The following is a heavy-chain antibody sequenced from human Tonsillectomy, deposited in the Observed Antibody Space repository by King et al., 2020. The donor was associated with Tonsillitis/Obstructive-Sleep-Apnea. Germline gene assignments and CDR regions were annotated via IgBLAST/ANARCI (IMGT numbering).Heavy chain of an antibody. CDR1: GFTFSSYW. V-gene: IGHV3-7*01. CDR2: IKQDGSEK. J-gene: IGHJ4*02. D-gene: IGHD2-2*01. CDR3: ARAVGGYCSSTSCYGYFDY. Sequence: VQLVESGGGLVQPGGSLRLSCAASGFTFSSYWMSWVRQAPGKGLEWVANIKQDGSEKYYVDSVKGRFTISRDNAKNSLYLQMNSPGAEDTAVYYCARAVGGYCSSTSCYGYFDYWGQGTLVTVSS.